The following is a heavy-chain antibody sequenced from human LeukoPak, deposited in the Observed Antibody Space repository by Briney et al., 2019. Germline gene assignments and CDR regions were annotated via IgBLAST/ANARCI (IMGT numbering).Heavy chain of an antibody. CDR2: ISYDGSNK. Sequence: GGSLRLSCAASGFTFSSYGMHWVRQAPGKGLEWVAVISYDGSNKYYADSVKGRFTISRDNSKNTLYLQMNSLRAEDTAVYYCARDPTGYSSSWYVGWFDPWGQGTLVTVSS. CDR1: GFTFSSYG. V-gene: IGHV3-30*03. J-gene: IGHJ5*02. D-gene: IGHD6-13*01. CDR3: ARDPTGYSSSWYVGWFDP.